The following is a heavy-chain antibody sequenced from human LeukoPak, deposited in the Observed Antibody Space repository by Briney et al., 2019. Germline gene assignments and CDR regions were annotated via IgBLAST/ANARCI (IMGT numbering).Heavy chain of an antibody. Sequence: GGSLRLSCAASGFPFTSYSINWVRQVPGKGLEWVSSISTSSSFIYYADSVKGRFTISRDDAKNSLYLQMNSLRAEDTAVYYCATDLSYTSSWSDYWGQGTLVTVSS. CDR3: ATDLSYTSSWSDY. CDR2: ISTSSSFI. J-gene: IGHJ4*02. CDR1: GFPFTSYS. D-gene: IGHD6-13*01. V-gene: IGHV3-21*01.